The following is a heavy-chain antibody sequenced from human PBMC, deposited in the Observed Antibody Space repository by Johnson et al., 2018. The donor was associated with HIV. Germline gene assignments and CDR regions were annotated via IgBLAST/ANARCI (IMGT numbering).Heavy chain of an antibody. V-gene: IGHV3-66*01. D-gene: IGHD3-16*01. CDR2: IYSGGST. CDR3: AREWGSADAFDI. Sequence: VQLVESGGGLVQPGGSLRLSCAASGFIFSEYYMSWVRQAPGKGLEWVSVIYSGGSTYYADSVKGRFTISRDNSKNTLYLQMNSLRAEDTAVYYCAREWGSADAFDIWGQGALVTVSS. J-gene: IGHJ3*02. CDR1: GFIFSEYY.